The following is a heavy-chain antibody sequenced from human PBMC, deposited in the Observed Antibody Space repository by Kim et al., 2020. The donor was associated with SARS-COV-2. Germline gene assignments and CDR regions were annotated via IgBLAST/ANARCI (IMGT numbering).Heavy chain of an antibody. CDR3: ARDWGATYYYGSGSYGRDDY. D-gene: IGHD3-10*01. CDR1: GFTFSDYY. CDR2: ISSSGSTI. V-gene: IGHV3-11*01. Sequence: GGSLRLSCAASGFTFSDYYMSWIRQAPGKGLEWVSYISSSGSTIYYADSVKGRFTISRDNAKNSLYLQMNSLRAEDTAVYYCARDWGATYYYGSGSYGRDDYWGQGTLVTVSS. J-gene: IGHJ4*02.